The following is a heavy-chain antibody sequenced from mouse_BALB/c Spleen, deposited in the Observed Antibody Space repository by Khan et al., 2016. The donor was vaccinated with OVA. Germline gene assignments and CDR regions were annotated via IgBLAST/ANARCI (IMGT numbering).Heavy chain of an antibody. V-gene: IGHV1S136*01. CDR3: AKNYRYDVYFDY. CDR2: LYPYNDDT. J-gene: IGHJ2*01. D-gene: IGHD2-14*01. Sequence: VQLQQSGPEVVKPGASVKMSCKASGYTFTSYVIHWMKQKPGQALEWIGYLYPYNDDTKYNENFKGKATLTSDKSSSTAYMELRSLTSEDSAVYYCAKNYRYDVYFDYWGQGTTLAVSS. CDR1: GYTFTSYV.